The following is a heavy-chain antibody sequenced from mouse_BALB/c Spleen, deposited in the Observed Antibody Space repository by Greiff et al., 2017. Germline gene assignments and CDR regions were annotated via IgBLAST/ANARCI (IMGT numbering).Heavy chain of an antibody. D-gene: IGHD2-4*01. CDR3: ARGNDYDGYAMDY. CDR2: INPSTGYT. V-gene: IGHV1-7*01. CDR1: GYTFTSYW. Sequence: VQLQQSGAELAKPGASVKMSCKASGYTFTSYWMHWVKQRPGQGLEWIGYINPSTGYTEYNQKFKDKATLTADKSSSTAYMQLSSLTSEDSAVYYCARGNDYDGYAMDYWGQGTSVTVSS. J-gene: IGHJ4*01.